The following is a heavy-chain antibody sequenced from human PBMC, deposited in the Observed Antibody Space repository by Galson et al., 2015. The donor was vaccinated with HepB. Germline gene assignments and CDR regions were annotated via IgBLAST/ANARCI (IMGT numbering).Heavy chain of an antibody. J-gene: IGHJ6*03. CDR1: GGSFSGYY. CDR2: INHRGTT. CDR3: ARDSGVVLSSTRHHRRHYMDV. D-gene: IGHD2/OR15-2a*01. Sequence: ETLSLTCAVYGGSFSGYYWSWIRQSPGKGLEWIGEINHRGTTHYSPSLKSRVTISVDTSKNQFSLKLTSVTAADTAVYYCARDSGVVLSSTRHHRRHYMDVWGKGTTVTVSS. V-gene: IGHV4-34*01.